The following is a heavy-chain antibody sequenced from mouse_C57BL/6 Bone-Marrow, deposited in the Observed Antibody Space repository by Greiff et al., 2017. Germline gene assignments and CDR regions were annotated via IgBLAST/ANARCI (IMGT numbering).Heavy chain of an antibody. V-gene: IGHV6-6*01. D-gene: IGHD3-3*01. CDR3: TRGAGRCYWYFDV. J-gene: IGHJ1*03. CDR1: GFTFSDAG. Sequence: DVKLVESGGGLVQPGGSMKLSCAASGFTFSDAGMDWVRQSPEKGLEWVAEIRNKANNHATYYAESVKGRFTISRDASKSSVYLQMTSLRAEDTGIYYVTRGAGRCYWYFDVWGTGTTVTVSA. CDR2: IRNKANNHAT.